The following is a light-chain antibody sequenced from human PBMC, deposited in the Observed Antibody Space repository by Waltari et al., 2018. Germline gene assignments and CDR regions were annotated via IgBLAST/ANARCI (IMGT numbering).Light chain of an antibody. CDR1: SGSIASNY. CDR3: QSYDNNNWV. V-gene: IGLV6-57*02. CDR2: EDN. J-gene: IGLJ3*02. Sequence: NFMLTQSHSVSESPGKTVTISCTGSSGSIASNYVQWYQQRPGSAPTIVIYEDNQSPSGVPDRFSGSIDRSSNAASLTISGLKTEDEADYYCQSYDNNNWVFGGGTKLTVL.